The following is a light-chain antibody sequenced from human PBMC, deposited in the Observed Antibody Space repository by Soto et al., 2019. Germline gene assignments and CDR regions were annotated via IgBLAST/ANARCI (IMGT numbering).Light chain of an antibody. CDR1: QSVSSNF. CDR2: GAS. J-gene: IGKJ5*01. CDR3: QQYGSSAIT. V-gene: IGKV3-20*01. Sequence: EIVLTQSPGTLSLSPGERATLSCRASQSVSSNFLAWYQQKSGQAPRLLIYGASSRATGIPDRFTGSGSGTYFTLTLSRLEPEDVAAYYCQQYGSSAITFGQGTRLDIK.